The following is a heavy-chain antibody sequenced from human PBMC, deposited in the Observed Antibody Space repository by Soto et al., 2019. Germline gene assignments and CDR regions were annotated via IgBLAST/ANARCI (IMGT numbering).Heavy chain of an antibody. CDR1: GFTFSNYA. V-gene: IGHV3-23*01. J-gene: IGHJ6*04. CDR2: ISAGRST. CDR3: TKVRGDPV. Sequence: EVQVLESGGDLVQPGGSLRLSCAASGFTFSNYAMNWVRQAPGKGPEWVSGISAGRSTYYADSVKGRFTISRDNSKSTLFLQMDSQRAEDTALYYCTKVRGDPVWGKGTTVTVSS. D-gene: IGHD4-17*01.